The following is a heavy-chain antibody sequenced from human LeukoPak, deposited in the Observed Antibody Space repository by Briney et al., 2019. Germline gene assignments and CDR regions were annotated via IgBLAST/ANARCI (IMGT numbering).Heavy chain of an antibody. J-gene: IGHJ4*02. Sequence: GGSLRLSCVVSGLTFRSYWMSWVRQAPGKGLEWVANINQEGSEKYFVDSVKGRFTISRDNAKNSLHLQMNTLRAEDTAVYYCARERDGRFFDYWGQGTLVTVSP. CDR2: INQEGSEK. CDR1: GLTFRSYW. V-gene: IGHV3-7*01. CDR3: ARERDGRFFDY. D-gene: IGHD5-24*01.